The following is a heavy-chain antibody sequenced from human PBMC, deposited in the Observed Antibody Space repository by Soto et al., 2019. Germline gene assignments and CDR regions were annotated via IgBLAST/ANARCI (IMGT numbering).Heavy chain of an antibody. V-gene: IGHV1-8*01. CDR3: ARARIVVVPAAIRYSFDP. J-gene: IGHJ5*02. CDR2: MNPNSGNT. Sequence: ASVKVSCKASGYTFTSYDINWVRQATGQGLEWMGWMNPNSGNTGYAQKFQGRVTMTRNTSISTAYMELSSLRSEDTAVYYCARARIVVVPAAIRYSFDPWGQGTLVTVSS. D-gene: IGHD2-2*02. CDR1: GYTFTSYD.